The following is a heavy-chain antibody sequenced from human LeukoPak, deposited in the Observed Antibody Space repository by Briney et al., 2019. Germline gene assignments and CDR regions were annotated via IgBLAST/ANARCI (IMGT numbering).Heavy chain of an antibody. CDR2: ISGSGGST. Sequence: GGSLRLSCAASGFTFSSYAVSWVRQAPGKGLEWVSAISGSGGSTYYADSVKGRFTISRDNSKNTLYLQMNSLGAEDTAVYYCAKLYYYDSSVNLDYWGQGTLVTVSS. CDR1: GFTFSSYA. V-gene: IGHV3-23*01. D-gene: IGHD3-22*01. CDR3: AKLYYYDSSVNLDY. J-gene: IGHJ4*02.